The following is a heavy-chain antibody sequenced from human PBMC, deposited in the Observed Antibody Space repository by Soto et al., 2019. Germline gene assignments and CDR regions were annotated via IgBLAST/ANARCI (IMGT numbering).Heavy chain of an antibody. Sequence: QVQLQQWGAGLLKPSETLSLTCAVYGGSFSGYYWSWIRQPPGKGLEWIGQINDSGSTNYNPSLKSRVTISVDTSKNQFSLKMSSVTAADTSVYYCASWHGRGYYFDYWGQGTLVTVSS. J-gene: IGHJ4*02. D-gene: IGHD3-10*01. CDR1: GGSFSGYY. CDR2: INDSGST. V-gene: IGHV4-34*01. CDR3: ASWHGRGYYFDY.